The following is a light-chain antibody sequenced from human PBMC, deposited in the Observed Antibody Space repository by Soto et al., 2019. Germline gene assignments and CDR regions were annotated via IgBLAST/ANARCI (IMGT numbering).Light chain of an antibody. J-gene: IGKJ5*01. CDR3: QQYAYSPIT. CDR2: AAS. Sequence: EIGVTQSAATLSVSQGERATLSCRASQSVSSSHLAWYQHKPGQAPRLLIYAASSRTTGSPDRFSGGGSGTDFTLTISRLQPEDFAVYYCQQYAYSPITFGQGTRLEIK. V-gene: IGKV3-20*01. CDR1: QSVSSSH.